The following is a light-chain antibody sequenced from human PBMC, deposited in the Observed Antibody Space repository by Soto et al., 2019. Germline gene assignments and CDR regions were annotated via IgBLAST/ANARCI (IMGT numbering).Light chain of an antibody. CDR3: LQDYNYPRT. V-gene: IGKV1-6*01. Sequence: AIQMTQSPSSLSASIGDRVTITCRASQAIRNDLGWYQQKPGKAPNLLIYAASNLHSGVPSRFSGSGYGTDFTLTSSSLQHEDVATYYCLQDYNYPRTFGQGTKVEIK. CDR2: AAS. J-gene: IGKJ1*01. CDR1: QAIRND.